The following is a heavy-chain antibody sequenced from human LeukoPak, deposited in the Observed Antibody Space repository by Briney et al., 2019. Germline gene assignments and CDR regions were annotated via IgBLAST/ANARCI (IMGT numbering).Heavy chain of an antibody. CDR1: GYSFTTYW. V-gene: IGHV5-51*03. D-gene: IGHD2-21*02. CDR3: ARRDDLADAFDI. J-gene: IGHJ3*02. CDR2: IYPGDSDT. Sequence: GESLKISCKGSGYSFTTYWIGWARQMPGKGLEWMGIIYPGDSDTRYSPSFQGQVTMSADKSINTAYLQWNSLKASDTAMYYCARRDDLADAFDIWGQGTMVIVSS.